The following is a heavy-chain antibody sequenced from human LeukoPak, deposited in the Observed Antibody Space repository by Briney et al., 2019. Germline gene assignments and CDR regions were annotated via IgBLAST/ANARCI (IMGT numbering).Heavy chain of an antibody. CDR1: GYTFTSYA. Sequence: GASVKVSCKASGYTFTSYAMHWVRQAPGQRLEWMGWINAGNGNTKYSQKFQGRVTITRDTSASTAYMKLSSLRSEDTAVYYCARAPQDIVVVPAADAFDIWGQGTMVTVSS. CDR2: INAGNGNT. J-gene: IGHJ3*02. CDR3: ARAPQDIVVVPAADAFDI. V-gene: IGHV1-3*01. D-gene: IGHD2-2*01.